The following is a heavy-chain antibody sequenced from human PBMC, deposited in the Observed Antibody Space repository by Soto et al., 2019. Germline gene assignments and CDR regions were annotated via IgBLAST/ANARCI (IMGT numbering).Heavy chain of an antibody. CDR1: GFTFSSSI. J-gene: IGHJ4*02. CDR3: AKTAQLDS. D-gene: IGHD6-13*01. V-gene: IGHV3-23*01. Sequence: EVQLLESGGGLVQPGGSLRLSCAASGFTFSSSIMNWVRQAPGKGLEWVSSISDDGGSTYYADSVKGRFTISRDSSKNTLYLQVNSLRVEDTAVYYCAKTAQLDSWGQGTLVTVSS. CDR2: ISDDGGST.